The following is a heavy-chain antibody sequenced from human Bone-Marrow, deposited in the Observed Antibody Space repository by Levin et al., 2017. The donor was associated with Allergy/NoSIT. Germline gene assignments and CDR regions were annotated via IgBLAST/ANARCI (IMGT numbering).Heavy chain of an antibody. CDR3: AKDIDSGYDYGGNWFDA. CDR1: GFSLSDYA. D-gene: IGHD5-12*01. CDR2: INWNSANV. Sequence: GGSLRLSCTAPGFSLSDYAMHWVRRVPGEGLEWVSGINWNSANVDYADSVKGRFTMSRENDKNSVYLQMNSLRTEDTALYYCAKDIDSGYDYGGNWFDAWGQGVQVTGSS. V-gene: IGHV3-9*01. J-gene: IGHJ5*02.